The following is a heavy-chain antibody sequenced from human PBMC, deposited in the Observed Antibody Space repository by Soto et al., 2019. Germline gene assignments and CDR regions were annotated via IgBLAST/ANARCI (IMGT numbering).Heavy chain of an antibody. D-gene: IGHD5-18*01. Sequence: EVQLVESGGGLVQPGRSLRLSCAASGFTFDDYAMHWVRQPPGKGLEWVSGITWNSGSMAYADCVKGRFTISRDNAKNSLYLQMNRLSTEDTALYYCATGVATPMGTNWFERWGQGTLVTVSS. CDR1: GFTFDDYA. CDR2: ITWNSGSM. V-gene: IGHV3-9*01. CDR3: ATGVATPMGTNWFER. J-gene: IGHJ5*02.